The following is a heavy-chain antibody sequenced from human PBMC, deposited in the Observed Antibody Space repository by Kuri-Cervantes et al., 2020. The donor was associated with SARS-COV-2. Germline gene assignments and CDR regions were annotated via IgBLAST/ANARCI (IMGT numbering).Heavy chain of an antibody. V-gene: IGHV1-2*04. D-gene: IGHD3-22*01. CDR2: INPNSGGT. CDR3: ARWTPFRRLVVISRGGAFEI. Sequence: ASVKVSCKASGYTFTGYYMHWVRQAPGQGLEWMGWINPNSGGTNYAQKFQGWVTMTSDTSIKTVYMELSRLRSDDTAVYYCARWTPFRRLVVISRGGAFEIWGQGTMVTVSS. J-gene: IGHJ3*02. CDR1: GYTFTGYY.